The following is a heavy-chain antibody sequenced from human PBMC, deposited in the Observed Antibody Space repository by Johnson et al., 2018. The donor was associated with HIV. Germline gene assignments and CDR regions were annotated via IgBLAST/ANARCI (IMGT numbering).Heavy chain of an antibody. CDR1: GFTFDDYA. D-gene: IGHD6-19*01. V-gene: IGHV3-43D*03. CDR2: ISWDGGST. Sequence: VQLVESGGVVVQPGGSLRLSCAASGFTFDDYAMHWVRQAPGKGLEWVSLISWDGGSTYYADSVKGRFTISRDNRKNSLYLQMNSLRAEDTALYYCAKGIAVAGGDAFDIWGQGTMVTVSS. CDR3: AKGIAVAGGDAFDI. J-gene: IGHJ3*02.